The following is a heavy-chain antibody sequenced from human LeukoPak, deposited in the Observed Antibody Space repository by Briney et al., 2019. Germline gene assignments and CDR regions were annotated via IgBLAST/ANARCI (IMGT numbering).Heavy chain of an antibody. V-gene: IGHV3-23*01. D-gene: IGHD5-18*01. J-gene: IGHJ4*02. CDR3: AKDTLRGYTYGYDY. Sequence: PGGSLRLSCAASAFTFSSYSMNWVRQAPGKGLEWVSGISGSGGSTYYADSVKGRFTISRDNSKNTLYLQMNSLRAEDTAVYYCAKDTLRGYTYGYDYWGQGTLVTVSS. CDR1: AFTFSSYS. CDR2: ISGSGGST.